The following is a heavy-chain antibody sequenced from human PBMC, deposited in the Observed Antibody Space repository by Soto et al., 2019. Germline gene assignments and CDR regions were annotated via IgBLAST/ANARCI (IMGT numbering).Heavy chain of an antibody. V-gene: IGHV3-73*01. J-gene: IGHJ3*02. D-gene: IGHD1-1*01. CDR3: SRQAGNWLEGFFDI. CDR2: IRSKTNSYAT. Sequence: PXGSLRLAFAASGFTSSGSFIHWVRQASGKGLEWVGRIRSKTNSYATAYAASVKGRFTISRDDSKNTAYLQMNSLKTEDTAVYYCSRQAGNWLEGFFDIWGQGTMVTVSS. CDR1: GFTSSGSF.